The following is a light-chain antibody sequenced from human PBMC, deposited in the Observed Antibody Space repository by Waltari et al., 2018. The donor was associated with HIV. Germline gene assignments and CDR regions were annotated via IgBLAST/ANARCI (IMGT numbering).Light chain of an antibody. Sequence: DIQMTQSPSSLSAPVGDRVTITCRASQTIRNYLHWYQQKPGRAPNLLISAASNLLSGVPSRFSGSSSGTDFILTITSLQPEDFATYYCQQTYSTPWTFGQGTQVEIK. J-gene: IGKJ1*01. CDR2: AAS. V-gene: IGKV1-39*01. CDR3: QQTYSTPWT. CDR1: QTIRNY.